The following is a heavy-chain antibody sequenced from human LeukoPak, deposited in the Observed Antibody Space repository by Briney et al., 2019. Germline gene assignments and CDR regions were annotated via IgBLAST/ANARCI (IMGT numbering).Heavy chain of an antibody. CDR2: ITDSGDGT. Sequence: PGGSLRLSCAPSGFTLSNFAMSWGRHPRGEGRGWDSAITDSGDGTYYADSVKGRFTISRDNSKNTLYLQMSSLRAEDTAVYYCAKRVPYSSSSVYFDYWGRGTLVTVSS. D-gene: IGHD6-6*01. CDR3: AKRVPYSSSSVYFDY. J-gene: IGHJ4*02. V-gene: IGHV3-23*01. CDR1: GFTLSNFA.